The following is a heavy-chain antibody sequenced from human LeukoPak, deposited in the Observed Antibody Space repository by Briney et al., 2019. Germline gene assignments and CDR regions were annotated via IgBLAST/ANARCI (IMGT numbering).Heavy chain of an antibody. CDR3: ARGVWSGYYTGDYYYMDV. J-gene: IGHJ6*03. V-gene: IGHV1-8*01. CDR1: GYTFTSYD. CDR2: MNPNSGNT. D-gene: IGHD3-3*01. Sequence: ALVKVSCKASGYTFTSYDINWVRQATGQGLEWMGWMNPNSGNTGYAQKFQGRVTITRNTSISTAYMELSSLRSEDTAVYYCARGVWSGYYTGDYYYMDVWGKGTTVTVSS.